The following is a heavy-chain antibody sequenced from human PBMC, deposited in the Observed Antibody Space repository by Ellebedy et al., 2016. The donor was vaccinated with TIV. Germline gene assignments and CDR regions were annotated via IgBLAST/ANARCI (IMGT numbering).Heavy chain of an antibody. Sequence: GESLKISCKGSGYSFSTHWIGWVRQMPGKGLEWMGIIYPGDSDTRYSPSFQGQVTISADKSISTAYLQWSSLKASDTAMYYCARVPTVTSLSWFDPWGQGTLVTVSS. CDR3: ARVPTVTSLSWFDP. CDR1: GYSFSTHW. J-gene: IGHJ5*02. D-gene: IGHD4-11*01. CDR2: IYPGDSDT. V-gene: IGHV5-51*01.